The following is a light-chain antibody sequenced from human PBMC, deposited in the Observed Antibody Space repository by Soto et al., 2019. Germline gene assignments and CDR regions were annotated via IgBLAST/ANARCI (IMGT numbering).Light chain of an antibody. CDR3: QQYNRYSLT. J-gene: IGKJ4*01. Sequence: DIQMTQSPSTLSASVGDRVTITCRASQSISSWLAWYQQKPGKAPKLLIYDASSLESGVPSRFSGSGSDTEFTLTINNLQLDDFATYYCQQYNRYSLTFGGGTKVEIK. V-gene: IGKV1-5*01. CDR1: QSISSW. CDR2: DAS.